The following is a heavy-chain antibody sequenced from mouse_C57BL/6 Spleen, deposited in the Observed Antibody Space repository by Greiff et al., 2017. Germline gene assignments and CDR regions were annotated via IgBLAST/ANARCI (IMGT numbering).Heavy chain of an antibody. CDR2: IRSDGSH. J-gene: IGHJ4*01. CDR3: ASWPRYYYCSSYNYAMDY. CDR1: GYSITSGYF. Sequence: EVKLQESGPGLVKPSQSLSLSCSVTGYSITSGYFWNWIRQFPGNQLEWMGYIRSDGSHNYNPYFKNRNFNTRDTSKNQFCLKLNSVTTEDTATYYCASWPRYYYCSSYNYAMDYRGQGTSVTGSS. V-gene: IGHV3-6*01. D-gene: IGHD1-1*01.